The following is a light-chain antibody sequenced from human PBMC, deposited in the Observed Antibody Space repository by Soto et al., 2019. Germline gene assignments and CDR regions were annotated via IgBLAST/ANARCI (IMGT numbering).Light chain of an antibody. CDR2: ENN. CDR3: GTWDSSLGAYV. Sequence: QSVLTQPPSVSAAPGQKVTISCSGSSSNIGNNYVYWYQQLPGTAPKLLIYENNKRPSGIPDRFSGSKSGTSATLGITGLQTGDEADYYCGTWDSSLGAYVFGTGTKLTVL. V-gene: IGLV1-51*02. J-gene: IGLJ1*01. CDR1: SSNIGNNY.